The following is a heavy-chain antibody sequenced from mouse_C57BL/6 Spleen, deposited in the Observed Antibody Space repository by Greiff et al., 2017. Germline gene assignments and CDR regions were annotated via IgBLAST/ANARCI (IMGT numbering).Heavy chain of an antibody. CDR2: FLPNSGST. D-gene: IGHD2-4*01. J-gene: IGHJ4*01. CDR3: AFYDDDDGYYAIDY. V-gene: IGHV1-64*01. Sequence: QVQLQQPGAELVKPGASVSLSCKASGYTFTSYWMHWVKQRPGQGLVWFVMFLPNSGSTNYNEKFKSKATLTVDKSSSTAYMQLSSLTSEESAVYYCAFYDDDDGYYAIDYWGQGTSVTVSS. CDR1: GYTFTSYW.